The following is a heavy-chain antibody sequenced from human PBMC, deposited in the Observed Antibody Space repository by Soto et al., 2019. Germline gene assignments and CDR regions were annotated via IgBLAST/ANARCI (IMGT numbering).Heavy chain of an antibody. Sequence: ASVKVSCKASGYTFTSYYMHWVRQAPGQVLEWMGIINPSGGSTSYAQKFQGRVTMTRDTSTSTVYMELSSLRSEDTAVYYCARAGTNIVVVPAAIHAFDIWGQGTMVTVSS. D-gene: IGHD2-2*02. CDR1: GYTFTSYY. CDR3: ARAGTNIVVVPAAIHAFDI. J-gene: IGHJ3*02. V-gene: IGHV1-46*03. CDR2: INPSGGST.